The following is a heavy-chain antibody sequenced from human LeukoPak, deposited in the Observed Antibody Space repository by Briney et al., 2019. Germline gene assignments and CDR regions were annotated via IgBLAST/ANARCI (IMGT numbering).Heavy chain of an antibody. CDR3: ARGSSGWYADSWFDP. Sequence: SETLSLTCTVSGGSISSYYWSWIRQPPGKGLEWIGYIYYSGSTNYNPSLKSRVTISVDTSKNQFSLKLSSVTAADTAVYYCARGSSGWYADSWFDPWGQGTLVTVSS. J-gene: IGHJ5*02. D-gene: IGHD6-19*01. CDR1: GGSISSYY. V-gene: IGHV4-59*01. CDR2: IYYSGST.